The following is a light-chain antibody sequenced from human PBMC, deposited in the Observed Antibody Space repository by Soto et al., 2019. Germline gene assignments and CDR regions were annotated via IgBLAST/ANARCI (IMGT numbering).Light chain of an antibody. Sequence: QSALTKPASGSGAPGQSIHISCIGTSSDVGNYDDVSWYQQYPGKAPTHTMYAVSRRPSWGSNRCSGSKSGNTASLTISGLQAEDEADYYCTSYTPSSTYVFGTGTKLTVL. CDR2: AVS. J-gene: IGLJ1*01. CDR1: SSDVGNYDD. CDR3: TSYTPSSTYV. V-gene: IGLV2-14*03.